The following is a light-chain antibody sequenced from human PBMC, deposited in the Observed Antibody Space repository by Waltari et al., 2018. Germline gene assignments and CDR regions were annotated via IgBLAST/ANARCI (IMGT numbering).Light chain of an antibody. CDR1: QSVKNN. CDR2: KAS. CDR3: QEYDTLPVT. J-gene: IGKJ4*01. Sequence: DIQMTQSPSTLSASVGDRITITGRASQSVKNNLAWYQQKAGKAPKVLIHKASRLESGVPSRFSGSGFGTEFTLTISSLQPDDFATYYCQEYDTLPVTFGGGTKVEIK. V-gene: IGKV1-5*03.